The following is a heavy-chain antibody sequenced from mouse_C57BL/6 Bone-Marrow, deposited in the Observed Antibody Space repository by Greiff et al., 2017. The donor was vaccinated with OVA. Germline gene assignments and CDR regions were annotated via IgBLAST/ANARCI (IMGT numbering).Heavy chain of an antibody. J-gene: IGHJ2*01. V-gene: IGHV5-17*01. CDR3: ARRRGGNFDY. CDR2: ISSGSSTI. CDR1: GFTFSDYG. Sequence: EVKLMESGGGLVKPGGSLKLSCAASGFTFSDYGMHWVRQAPEKGLEWVAYISSGSSTIYYADTVKGRFTISRDNAKNTLFLQMTSLRSEDTAMYYCARRRGGNFDYWGQGTTLTVSS.